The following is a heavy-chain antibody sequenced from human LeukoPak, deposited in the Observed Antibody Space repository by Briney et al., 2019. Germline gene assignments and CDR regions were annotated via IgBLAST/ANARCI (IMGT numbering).Heavy chain of an antibody. CDR3: AKRGPGSPQSGEYYFDY. Sequence: GGSLRLSCAASGFTFSSYGMTWVRQAPGKGLEWVSYISSSSSTIYYADSVKGRFTISRDNSKNTLYLQMNSLRAEDTAVYYCAKRGPGSPQSGEYYFDYWGQGTLVTVSS. J-gene: IGHJ4*02. V-gene: IGHV3-48*01. CDR1: GFTFSSYG. CDR2: ISSSSSTI. D-gene: IGHD3-10*01.